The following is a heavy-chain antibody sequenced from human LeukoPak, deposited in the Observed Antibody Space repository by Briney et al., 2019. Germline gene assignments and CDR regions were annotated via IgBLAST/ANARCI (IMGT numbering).Heavy chain of an antibody. V-gene: IGHV1-69*13. CDR2: IIPIFGTA. J-gene: IGHJ5*02. CDR3: ARVVKFWSGMELDLTRNWFDP. Sequence: SVKVSCKASGGTFSSYAISWVRQAPGQGLEWVGGIIPIFGTANYAQKFQGRVTITADESTSTAYMELSSLRSEDAAVYYCARVVKFWSGMELDLTRNWFDPWGQGTLVTVSS. D-gene: IGHD3-3*01. CDR1: GGTFSSYA.